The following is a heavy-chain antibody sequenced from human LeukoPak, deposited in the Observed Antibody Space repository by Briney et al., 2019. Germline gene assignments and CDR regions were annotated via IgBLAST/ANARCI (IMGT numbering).Heavy chain of an antibody. CDR1: GYSFTSYW. CDR3: AGIVVVPAAPWAFDI. V-gene: IGHV5-51*01. CDR2: IYPGDSDT. D-gene: IGHD2-2*01. Sequence: GESLKISCKGSGYSFTSYWIGWVRQMPGKGLEWMGIIYPGDSDTRYSPSFQGQVTISADKSISTAYLQWSSLKASDTAMCYCAGIVVVPAAPWAFDIWGQGTMVTVSS. J-gene: IGHJ3*02.